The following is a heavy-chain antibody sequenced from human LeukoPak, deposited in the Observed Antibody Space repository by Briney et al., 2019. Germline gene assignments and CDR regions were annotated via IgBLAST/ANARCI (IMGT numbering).Heavy chain of an antibody. D-gene: IGHD3-10*01. J-gene: IGHJ4*02. Sequence: SETLSLTCTVSGGSISSSSYCWGWIRQPPGKGLEWIGSIYYSGSTYYNPSLKSRVTISVDTSKNQFSLKLSSVTAADTAVYYCARTGTSITLDRGYFDYWGQGTLVTVSS. CDR2: IYYSGST. CDR3: ARTGTSITLDRGYFDY. CDR1: GGSISSSSYC. V-gene: IGHV4-39*01.